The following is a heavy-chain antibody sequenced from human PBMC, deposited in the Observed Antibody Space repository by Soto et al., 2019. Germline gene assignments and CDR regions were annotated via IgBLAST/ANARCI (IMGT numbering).Heavy chain of an antibody. CDR2: IYSGGST. CDR3: AGRVEMATIVVDY. Sequence: GGSLRLSCAASGFTVSSNYMSWVRQAPGKGLEWVSVIYSGGSTYYADSVKGRFTISRDNSKNKLYLQMNSLRAEDTAVYYCAGRVEMATIVVDYWGQGTLVTVSS. V-gene: IGHV3-53*01. J-gene: IGHJ4*02. D-gene: IGHD5-12*01. CDR1: GFTVSSNY.